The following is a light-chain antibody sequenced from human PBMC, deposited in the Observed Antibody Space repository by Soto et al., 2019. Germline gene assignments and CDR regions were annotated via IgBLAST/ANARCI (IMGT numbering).Light chain of an antibody. V-gene: IGLV2-11*01. Sequence: QSALTQPRSVSGSPGQSVTISCTGTSSDVGNYNYVSWYQQHPGKAPKLMIYDVSKRPSGVPDRFSGSKSGNTASLTISGLQAEDEADYYCYSYAGSDTFDVFGTGTKVTVL. CDR3: YSYAGSDTFDV. CDR1: SSDVGNYNY. CDR2: DVS. J-gene: IGLJ1*01.